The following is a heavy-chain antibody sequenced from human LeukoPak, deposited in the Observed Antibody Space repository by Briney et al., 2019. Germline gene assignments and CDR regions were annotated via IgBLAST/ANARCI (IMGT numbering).Heavy chain of an antibody. CDR2: ISYDGSNK. V-gene: IGHV3-30*18. D-gene: IGHD3-9*01. CDR3: AKDRDILTDDDAFDI. Sequence: GGSLRLSCAASGFTFSSYGMHWVRQAPGKGLEWVAVISYDGSNKYYADSVKGRFTISRDNSKNTLYLQMNSLRAEDTAVYYCAKDRDILTDDDAFDIWGQGTMVTVSS. J-gene: IGHJ3*02. CDR1: GFTFSSYG.